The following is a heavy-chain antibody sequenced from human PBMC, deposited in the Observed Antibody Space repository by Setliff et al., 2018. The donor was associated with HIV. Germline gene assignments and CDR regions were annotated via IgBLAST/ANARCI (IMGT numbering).Heavy chain of an antibody. CDR3: AREVVGATERYYFDY. D-gene: IGHD1-26*01. CDR1: GFIFSTYG. V-gene: IGHV3-30*02. CDR2: IRFDGTAT. J-gene: IGHJ4*02. Sequence: PGGSLRLSCAASGFIFSTYGMHWVRQAPDKGLEWVAFIRFDGTATSYADSVRGRFTVSRDNSKNTLYLQMNSLRAEDTAVYYCAREVVGATERYYFDYWGQGTLVTVSS.